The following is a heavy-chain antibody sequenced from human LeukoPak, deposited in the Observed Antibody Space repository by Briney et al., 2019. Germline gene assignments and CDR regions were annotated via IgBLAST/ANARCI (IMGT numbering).Heavy chain of an antibody. Sequence: SGGSLRLSCAASGFTFSSYAMSWVRQAPGKGLEWIGSIYYSGSTYYNPSLKSRVTISVDTSKNQFSLKLSSVTAADTAVYYCARPDYEWGQGTLVTVSS. CDR2: IYYSGST. CDR1: GFTFSSYA. D-gene: IGHD4-17*01. V-gene: IGHV4-39*01. CDR3: ARPDYE. J-gene: IGHJ4*02.